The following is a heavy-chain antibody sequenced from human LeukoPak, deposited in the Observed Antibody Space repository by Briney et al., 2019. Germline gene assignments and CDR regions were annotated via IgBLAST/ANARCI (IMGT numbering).Heavy chain of an antibody. V-gene: IGHV1-58*02. Sequence: SVKVSCKASGFTFTSSAMQWVRQARGQRLEWIGWIVVGSGNTNYAQKFQERVTITRDMCTSTAYMELSSLRSEDTAVYYCAADYYDSSGYYYAYWGQGTLVTVSS. CDR3: AADYYDSSGYYYAY. CDR1: GFTFTSSA. D-gene: IGHD3-22*01. CDR2: IVVGSGNT. J-gene: IGHJ4*02.